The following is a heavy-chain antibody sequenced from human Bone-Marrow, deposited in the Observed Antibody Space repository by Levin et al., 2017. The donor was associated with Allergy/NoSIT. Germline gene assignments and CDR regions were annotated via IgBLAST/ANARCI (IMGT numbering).Heavy chain of an antibody. CDR3: ARETVYYGSGSWIDC. CDR1: GESVSSSGFY. V-gene: IGHV4-31*02. J-gene: IGHJ4*02. D-gene: IGHD3-10*01. CDR2: IYYPGNT. Sequence: SQTLSLTCTVSGESVSSSGFYWTWIRQYPGKGLEWIGHIYYPGNTSYNPSLKSRVSISEDRSKNQFSLKLDSVTAADTAVYYCARETVYYGSGSWIDCWGPGTLVTVSS.